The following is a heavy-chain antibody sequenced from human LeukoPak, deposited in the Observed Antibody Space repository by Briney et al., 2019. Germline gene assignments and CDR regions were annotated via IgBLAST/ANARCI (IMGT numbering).Heavy chain of an antibody. CDR3: ARGVGRFDP. D-gene: IGHD2-2*01. Sequence: SETLSLTCAVYGGSFSGYYWSWIRQPPGKGLEWIGEINHSGSTNYNPSLKSRVTISVDTSKNQFSLKLSSVTAADTAVYYCARGVGRFDPWGQGTLVTVSS. J-gene: IGHJ5*02. CDR1: GGSFSGYY. CDR2: INHSGST. V-gene: IGHV4-34*01.